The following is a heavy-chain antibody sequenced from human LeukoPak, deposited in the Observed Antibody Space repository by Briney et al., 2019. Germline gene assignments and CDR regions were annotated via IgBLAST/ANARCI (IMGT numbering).Heavy chain of an antibody. Sequence: GGSLRLSCAASGFTFSSYAMSWVRQAPGKGLEWVSAISGSGGSTYYADSVKGRFTISRDNSKNTLYLQMNSLRAEDTAVCYCAKFWSVTHWELLQPDYWGQGTLVTVSS. V-gene: IGHV3-23*01. J-gene: IGHJ4*02. D-gene: IGHD1-26*01. CDR3: AKFWSVTHWELLQPDY. CDR2: ISGSGGST. CDR1: GFTFSSYA.